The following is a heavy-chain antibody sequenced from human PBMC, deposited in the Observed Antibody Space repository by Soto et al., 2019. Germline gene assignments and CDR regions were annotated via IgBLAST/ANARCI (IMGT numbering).Heavy chain of an antibody. V-gene: IGHV4-39*01. D-gene: IGHD3-22*01. J-gene: IGHJ2*01. CDR3: ARALYYYDSSGYRAWYFDL. CDR1: GGSISSSSYY. CDR2: IYYSGST. Sequence: SETLSLTCTVSGGSISSSSYYWGWIRQPPGKGLEWIGSIYYSGSTYYNPSLKSRVTISVDTSKNQFSLKLSSVTAADTAVYYCARALYYYDSSGYRAWYFDLWGRGTLVTVSS.